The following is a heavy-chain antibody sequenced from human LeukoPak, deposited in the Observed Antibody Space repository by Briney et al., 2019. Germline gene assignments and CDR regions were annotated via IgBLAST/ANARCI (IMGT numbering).Heavy chain of an antibody. Sequence: SETLSLTCTVSGDSISNYYWSWIRQPAGKGLEWIGRIYTSGSTNYNPSLKSRVTISVDTSKNQFSLKLSSVTAADTAVYYCAAHSTYSSGWYYFDYWGQGTLVTVSS. CDR2: IYTSGST. V-gene: IGHV4-4*07. CDR1: GDSISNYY. CDR3: AAHSTYSSGWYYFDY. J-gene: IGHJ4*02. D-gene: IGHD6-19*01.